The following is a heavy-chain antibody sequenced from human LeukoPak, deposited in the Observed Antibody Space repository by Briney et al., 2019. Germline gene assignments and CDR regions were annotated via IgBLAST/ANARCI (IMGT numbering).Heavy chain of an antibody. V-gene: IGHV1-2*02. Sequence: ASVKVSCKVSGYTLTELSMHWVRQAPGQGLEWMGWINPNSGGTNYAQKFQGRVTMTRDTSISTAYMELSRLRSDDTAVYYCARALGRGYSYGYYFDYWGQGTLVTVSS. CDR3: ARALGRGYSYGYYFDY. CDR1: GYTLTELS. D-gene: IGHD5-18*01. CDR2: INPNSGGT. J-gene: IGHJ4*02.